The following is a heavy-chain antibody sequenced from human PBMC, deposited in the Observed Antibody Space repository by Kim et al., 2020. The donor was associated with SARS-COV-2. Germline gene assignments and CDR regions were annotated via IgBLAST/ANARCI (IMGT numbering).Heavy chain of an antibody. Sequence: SETLSLTCSVSGASINTFYWSWLRQAPGKGLDWIGYVFQSGRTKYNPSLKRRATISLDTTKNQVSLKLKSVTAADTAIYFCSRDLGISGTDFHYFYGLDV. CDR3: SRDLGISGTDFHYFYGLDV. D-gene: IGHD1-26*01. J-gene: IGHJ6*01. CDR1: GASINTFY. V-gene: IGHV4-59*13. CDR2: VFQSGRT.